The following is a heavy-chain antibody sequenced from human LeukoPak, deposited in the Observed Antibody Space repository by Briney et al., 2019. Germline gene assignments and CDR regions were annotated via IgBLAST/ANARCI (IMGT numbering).Heavy chain of an antibody. CDR1: GVSIGSSGSY. Sequence: SETLSLTCTVSGVSIGSSGSYWGWIRQPPGKGLEWIGEISDSGSTNYNPSLKSRVTMSVDTSKNQFSLRLSSVTAADTAVYYCARVASYGYQQQLVHYYYYMDVWGKGTTVTVSS. CDR3: ARVASYGYQQQLVHYYYYMDV. D-gene: IGHD5-18*01. CDR2: ISDSGST. J-gene: IGHJ6*03. V-gene: IGHV4-39*07.